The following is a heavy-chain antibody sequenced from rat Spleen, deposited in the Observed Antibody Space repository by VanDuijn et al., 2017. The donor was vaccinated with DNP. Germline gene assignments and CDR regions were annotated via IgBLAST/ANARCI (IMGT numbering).Heavy chain of an antibody. V-gene: IGHV1-43*01. J-gene: IGHJ3*01. D-gene: IGHD4-3*01. CDR2: INPGFRDT. CDR3: ARWDRGTGFVY. Sequence: QVQLQQSGAEQARPGSSVKMSCKAPGYIFTSNYIGWIKQTTGQGLEYIGYINPGFRDTNYNEKFKDKVTLTVDKSSSTAFMQLSSLTPDDSAVYYCARWDRGTGFVYWGQGTLVTVSS. CDR1: GYIFTSNY.